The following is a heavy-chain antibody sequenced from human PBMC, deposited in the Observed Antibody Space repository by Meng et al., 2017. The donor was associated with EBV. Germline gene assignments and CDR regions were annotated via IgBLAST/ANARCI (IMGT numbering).Heavy chain of an antibody. V-gene: IGHV1-69*01. D-gene: IGHD3-10*01. CDR1: AGTLGSDA. Sequence: QVHVVQSVRGGKKPGSSVKVSWWPSAGTLGSDAVSWVRQAPGQGLEWMGGLIPMSDAPHYAQKFQGRVTITADESTSTHYMHLSGLTSDDTAVYYCASESGRGFTPDYWGQGTLVTVSS. CDR3: ASESGRGFTPDY. J-gene: IGHJ4*02. CDR2: LIPMSDAP.